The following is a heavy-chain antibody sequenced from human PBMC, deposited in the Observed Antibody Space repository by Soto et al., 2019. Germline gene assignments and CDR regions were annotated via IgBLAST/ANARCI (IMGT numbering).Heavy chain of an antibody. CDR1: EVNFVDYC. CDR2: IRSSGRTI. V-gene: IGHV3-11*01. J-gene: IGHJ4*02. Sequence: PLRLSWTASEVNFVDYCISWIRQAPVKGLDWVLHIRSSGRTIYYADSVKGRFTISRDNAKISLYLQMNSLSSEDSAVYCCARVGPRSDYSAQGPLLTVSS. CDR3: ARVGPRSDY.